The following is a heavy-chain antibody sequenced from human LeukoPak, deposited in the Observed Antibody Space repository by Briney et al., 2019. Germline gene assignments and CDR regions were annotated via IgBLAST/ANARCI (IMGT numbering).Heavy chain of an antibody. CDR2: VYFRGTT. V-gene: IGHV4-59*01. D-gene: IGHD3-9*01. CDR3: ARSGTLTGYLF. J-gene: IGHJ4*02. Sequence: SETLSLTCTVSGGSISSYYWSWIRQGPGKGLGWIGYVYFRGTTNYNPSLQSRVTVSVATSKNQYPLKLSSVTAADPAVYYCARSGTLTGYLFWGRGTLVTVSS. CDR1: GGSISSYY.